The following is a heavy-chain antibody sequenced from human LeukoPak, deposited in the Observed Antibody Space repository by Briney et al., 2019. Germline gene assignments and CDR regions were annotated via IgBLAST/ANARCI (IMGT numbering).Heavy chain of an antibody. V-gene: IGHV5-51*01. CDR1: GYNLTTYW. Sequence: VESLKISWEASGYNLTTYWIGWVRQMPGKGLEWMGLIHPGDSHTRYGPSFQGQVPISADKSINTAYLQWSSLSASDTAMYYCARHDDYDPSYYYGMDAWGQGTTVTVSS. J-gene: IGHJ6*02. D-gene: IGHD4-17*01. CDR2: IHPGDSHT. CDR3: ARHDDYDPSYYYGMDA.